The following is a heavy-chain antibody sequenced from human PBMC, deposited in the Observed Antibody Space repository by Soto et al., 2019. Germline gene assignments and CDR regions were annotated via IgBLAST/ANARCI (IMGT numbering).Heavy chain of an antibody. J-gene: IGHJ6*02. CDR1: GYTFTSYA. V-gene: IGHV1-3*01. Sequence: ASVKVSCKASGYTFTSYARHWGREAPGERLEWMGWINAGHGNTKYSQKFQGRVTITRDTSASTAYMELSSLRSEDTAVYYCASASSYYYYGMGVWVQGTTVTVS. CDR2: INAGHGNT. CDR3: ASASSYYYYGMGV.